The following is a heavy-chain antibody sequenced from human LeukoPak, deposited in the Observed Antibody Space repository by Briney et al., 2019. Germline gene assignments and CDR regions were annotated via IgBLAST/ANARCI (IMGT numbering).Heavy chain of an antibody. J-gene: IGHJ4*02. CDR1: GGTFSSYA. CDR3: ARDGFPHYYDSSGYYLDY. Sequence: SVKVSCKASGGTFSSYAISWVRQAPGQGLEWMGGIIPIFGTANYAQKFQGRVTITADESTSTAYMELSSLRPEDTAVYYCARDGFPHYYDSSGYYLDYWGQGTLVTVSS. CDR2: IIPIFGTA. V-gene: IGHV1-69*01. D-gene: IGHD3-22*01.